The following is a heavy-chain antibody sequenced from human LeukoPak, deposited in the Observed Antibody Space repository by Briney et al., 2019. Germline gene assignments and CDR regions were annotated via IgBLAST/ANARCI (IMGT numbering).Heavy chain of an antibody. D-gene: IGHD3-22*01. CDR3: AKGGKYYYDSSGYLIDY. CDR2: IRYDGSNK. V-gene: IGHV3-30*02. J-gene: IGHJ4*02. Sequence: GGSLRLSCAASGFTFSSYGMHWVRQAPGKGLEWVAFIRYDGSNKYYADSVKGRFTISRDNSKNTLYLQMNSLRAEDTAVYHCAKGGKYYYDSSGYLIDYWGQGTLVTVSS. CDR1: GFTFSSYG.